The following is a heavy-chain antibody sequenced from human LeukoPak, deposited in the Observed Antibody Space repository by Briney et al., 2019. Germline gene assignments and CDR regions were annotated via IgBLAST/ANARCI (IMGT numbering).Heavy chain of an antibody. Sequence: PSETLSLTCTVSGGSISSYYWSWIRQPPGKGLEWIGYIYYSGSTNYNPSLKSRVTISVDTSKNQFSLKLSSVTAADTAVYYCARHLLTQTYYYGSGSYPDAFDIWGQGTMVTVSS. V-gene: IGHV4-59*08. D-gene: IGHD3-10*01. CDR3: ARHLLTQTYYYGSGSYPDAFDI. J-gene: IGHJ3*02. CDR2: IYYSGST. CDR1: GGSISSYY.